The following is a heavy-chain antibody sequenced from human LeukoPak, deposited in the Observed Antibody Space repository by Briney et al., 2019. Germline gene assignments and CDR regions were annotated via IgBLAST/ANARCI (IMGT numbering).Heavy chain of an antibody. J-gene: IGHJ4*02. CDR1: GFTFSSYE. CDR2: ISSSGSTI. V-gene: IGHV3-48*03. CDR3: ARANTAVAGRGLDY. Sequence: PGGSLRLSCAASGFTFSSYEIIWVRQAPGKGLESVSYISSSGSTIYSADSVKGRFTISRDNAKNSLYLQMNSLRAEDTAVYYCARANTAVAGRGLDYWGQGTLVTVSS. D-gene: IGHD6-19*01.